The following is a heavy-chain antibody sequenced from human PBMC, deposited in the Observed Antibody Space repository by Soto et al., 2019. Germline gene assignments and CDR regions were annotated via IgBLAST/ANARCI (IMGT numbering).Heavy chain of an antibody. J-gene: IGHJ3*02. CDR3: VIDAITIIVAGSAVSDI. Sequence: KGLEWVSAISGSGGSTYYADSVKGRFTIPRDNSKNTLYLQMNSLRAEDTAVYYCVIDAITIIVAGSAVSDIWG. D-gene: IGHD3-22*01. CDR2: ISGSGGST. V-gene: IGHV3-23*01.